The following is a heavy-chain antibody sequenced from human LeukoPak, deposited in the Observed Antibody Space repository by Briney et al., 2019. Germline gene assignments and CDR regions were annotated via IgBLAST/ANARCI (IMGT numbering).Heavy chain of an antibody. V-gene: IGHV4-34*01. CDR1: GGSFSGYY. CDR2: IYHSGST. J-gene: IGHJ4*02. Sequence: PSETLSLTCAVYGGSFSGYYWSWIRQPPGKGLEWIGEIYHSGSTNYNPSLKSRVTISVDKSKNQFSLKLSSVTAADTAVYYCASLLPYCGGDCYYDYWGQGTLVTVSS. D-gene: IGHD2-21*02. CDR3: ASLLPYCGGDCYYDY.